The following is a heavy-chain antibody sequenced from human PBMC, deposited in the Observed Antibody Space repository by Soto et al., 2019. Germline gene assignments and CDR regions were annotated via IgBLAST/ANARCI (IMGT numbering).Heavy chain of an antibody. J-gene: IGHJ6*02. Sequence: ASVKVSCKASGYTFTSSGISWVRQAPGQGLEWMGWISAYNGNTNYAQKLQGRVTMTTDTSTSTAYMELRSLRSDDTAVYYCARFLAAAGTPGAYYYYGMDVWGQGTTVTVSS. V-gene: IGHV1-18*04. CDR1: GYTFTSSG. CDR3: ARFLAAAGTPGAYYYYGMDV. CDR2: ISAYNGNT. D-gene: IGHD6-13*01.